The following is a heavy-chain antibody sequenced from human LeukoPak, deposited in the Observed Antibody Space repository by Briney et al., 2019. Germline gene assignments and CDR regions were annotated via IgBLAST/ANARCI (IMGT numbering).Heavy chain of an antibody. D-gene: IGHD2-2*01. CDR1: GFTFSSYS. J-gene: IGHJ4*02. CDR3: ARLGYCSSTSRYSDY. V-gene: IGHV3-21*01. Sequence: GGSLRLSCAASGFTFSSYSMNWVRQAPWKGLEWVSSISSSSSYIYYADSVKGRFTISRDNAKNSLYLQMNSLRAEDTAVYYCARLGYCSSTSRYSDYWGQGTLVTVSS. CDR2: ISSSSSYI.